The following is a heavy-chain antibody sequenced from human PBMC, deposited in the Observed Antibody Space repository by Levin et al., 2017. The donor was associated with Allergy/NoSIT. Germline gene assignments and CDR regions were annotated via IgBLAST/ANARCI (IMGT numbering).Heavy chain of an antibody. Sequence: GESLKISCAASGFTFSSYGMHWVRQAPGKGLEWVAVISYDGSNKYYADSVKGRFTISRDNSKNTLYLQMNSLRAEDTAVYYCAKDLWASMVRGVIIKAAFDYWGQGTLVTVSS. D-gene: IGHD3-10*01. J-gene: IGHJ4*02. V-gene: IGHV3-30*18. CDR2: ISYDGSNK. CDR1: GFTFSSYG. CDR3: AKDLWASMVRGVIIKAAFDY.